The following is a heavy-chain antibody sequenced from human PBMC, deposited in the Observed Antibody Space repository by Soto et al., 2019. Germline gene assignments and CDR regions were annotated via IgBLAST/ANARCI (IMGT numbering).Heavy chain of an antibody. CDR1: GYTFSNYA. V-gene: IGHV3-23*01. CDR2: IRGNGDGT. D-gene: IGHD3-10*01. CDR3: AAAGAGTFDL. Sequence: VQLLESGGGLVPPGGSLRLSCAASGYTFSNYAMSWVRQAPGKGLEWVSTIRGNGDGTYYADSVKGRFTISRDNSKNTLSLQMNSLRVEDTALYYCAAAGAGTFDLWGQGTMVTASS. J-gene: IGHJ3*01.